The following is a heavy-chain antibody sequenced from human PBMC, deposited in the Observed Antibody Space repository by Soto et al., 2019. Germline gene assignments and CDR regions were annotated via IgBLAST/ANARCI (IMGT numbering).Heavy chain of an antibody. Sequence: AQLVESGGGLAKPGGSLRLSCAASGFTFSDHYMSWIRQAPGRGLQWISYINPSGTNTDYAESVKGRFTISRDNAEKSLYLQMNSLRAEDRALYYCARGHHSLDVWGQGATVTVSS. CDR1: GFTFSDHY. J-gene: IGHJ6*02. CDR2: INPSGTNT. V-gene: IGHV3-11*06. D-gene: IGHD4-4*01. CDR3: ARGHHSLDV.